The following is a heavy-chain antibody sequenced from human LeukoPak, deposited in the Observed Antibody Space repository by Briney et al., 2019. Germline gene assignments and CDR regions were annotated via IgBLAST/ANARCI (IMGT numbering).Heavy chain of an antibody. CDR2: IRYDGSNK. Sequence: PGGSLRLSCAASGFTFSSYGMHWVRQAPGKALEWVAFIRYDGSNKYYADSVKGRFTISRDNSKNMLYLQMNSLRAEDTAVYYCARAEWELRGWFDPWGQGTLVTVSS. J-gene: IGHJ5*02. V-gene: IGHV3-30*02. CDR3: ARAEWELRGWFDP. D-gene: IGHD1-26*01. CDR1: GFTFSSYG.